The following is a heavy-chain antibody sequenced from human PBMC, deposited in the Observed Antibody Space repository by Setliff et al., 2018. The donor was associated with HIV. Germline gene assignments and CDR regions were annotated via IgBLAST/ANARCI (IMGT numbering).Heavy chain of an antibody. V-gene: IGHV1-18*01. CDR1: GYTFSAYG. CDR2: ISAYNGNT. Sequence: ASVKVSCKASGYTFSAYGISWVRQAPGQGLEWMGWISAYNGNTNYAQKLQDRVTMTTDTSTRTAYMELRRLRSDDTAVYYCARARRDSYDRGRRNHYYIDVWGKGTTVTVSS. CDR3: ARARRDSYDRGRRNHYYIDV. D-gene: IGHD3-22*01. J-gene: IGHJ6*03.